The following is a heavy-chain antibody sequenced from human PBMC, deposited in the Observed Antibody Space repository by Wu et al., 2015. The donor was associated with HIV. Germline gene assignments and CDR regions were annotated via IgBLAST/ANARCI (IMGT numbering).Heavy chain of an antibody. CDR3: ARGRRWEATRRWLLYI. CDR2: MNPNSGNT. CDR1: QYTFINYD. Sequence: QVQLVQSGAEVKKPGASVKVSCKASQYTFINYDVHWVRQAAGQGLEWVGWMNPNSGNTGFAQRFQGRVTISRNTSISTAYMELNTLRSEDTAVYYCARGRRWEATRRWLLYIWGRRDEWSPS. V-gene: IGHV1-8*01. D-gene: IGHD1-26*01. J-gene: IGHJ3*02.